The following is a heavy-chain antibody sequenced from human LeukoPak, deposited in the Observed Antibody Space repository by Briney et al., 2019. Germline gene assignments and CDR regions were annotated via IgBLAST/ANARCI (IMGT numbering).Heavy chain of an antibody. J-gene: IGHJ5*02. CDR3: ARGVAVAGTGFDP. CDR2: ISGSGAYI. V-gene: IGHV3-21*01. D-gene: IGHD6-19*01. CDR1: GFTFSSYA. Sequence: PGGSLRLSCAASGFTFSSYAMSWVRQAPGKGLEWVSSISGSGAYIYYADSVKGRFTISRDNAKNSLYLQMISLRAEDTAVYYCARGVAVAGTGFDPWGQGTLVTVSS.